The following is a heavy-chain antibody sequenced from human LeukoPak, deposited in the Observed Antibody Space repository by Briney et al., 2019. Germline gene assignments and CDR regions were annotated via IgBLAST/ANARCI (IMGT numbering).Heavy chain of an antibody. CDR1: GGSISSSGYY. V-gene: IGHV4-39*07. CDR3: ARGPYYFDS. J-gene: IGHJ4*02. Sequence: SETLSLTCTVSGGSISSSGYYWVWVRRPPGQGLEWIVSIYYSGGNYYNPSLNSRVTISVDTSKNQFSLRLSSVTAADTAVYYCARGPYYFDSWGPGTLVTVSS. CDR2: IYYSGGN.